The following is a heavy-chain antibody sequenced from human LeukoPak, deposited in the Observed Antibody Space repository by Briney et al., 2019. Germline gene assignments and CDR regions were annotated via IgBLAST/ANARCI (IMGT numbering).Heavy chain of an antibody. CDR2: IYGDDVK. J-gene: IGHJ4*02. CDR3: AHRRSGYPLDY. CDR1: GFSFSTSEVG. Sequence: SGPTLLKPTQTLTLTCTFSGFSFSTSEVGVGWIRQPPGKALEWLALIYGDDVKRYSPSLTSRLTISKDTSKNQVVLTMTNMDPVDTATYYCAHRRSGYPLDYWGQGTLVTVSS. V-gene: IGHV2-5*02. D-gene: IGHD6-13*01.